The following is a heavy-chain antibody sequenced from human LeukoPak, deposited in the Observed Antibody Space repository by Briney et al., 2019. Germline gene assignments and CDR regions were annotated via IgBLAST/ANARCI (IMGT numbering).Heavy chain of an antibody. V-gene: IGHV3-74*01. CDR1: GFTFSSYW. J-gene: IGHJ4*02. CDR2: LNSDGRST. Sequence: GGSLRLSCAVSGFTFSSYWMHWVRQAPGKGLVWVSRLNSDGRSTSYADSVKGRLTISRDNAETTLQLQMNNLSAEDTAVYSSARASNRNSINFDYWGQGALVTVSS. CDR3: ARASNRNSINFDY. D-gene: IGHD1-7*01.